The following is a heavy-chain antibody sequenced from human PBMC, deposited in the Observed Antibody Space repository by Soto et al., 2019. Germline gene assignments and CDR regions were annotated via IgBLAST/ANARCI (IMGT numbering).Heavy chain of an antibody. CDR2: IYYSGST. Sequence: PSETLSLTCTVSGDSLSRGAYYWSWIRQHPGKGLEWIGYIYYSGSTYYNPSLQSRVTISVDTSKNQFFLRLTSVTAADTAVYYCARGRIVVVTAIPNFDYWGQGTLVTVSS. V-gene: IGHV4-31*03. D-gene: IGHD2-21*02. CDR1: GDSLSRGAYY. J-gene: IGHJ4*02. CDR3: ARGRIVVVTAIPNFDY.